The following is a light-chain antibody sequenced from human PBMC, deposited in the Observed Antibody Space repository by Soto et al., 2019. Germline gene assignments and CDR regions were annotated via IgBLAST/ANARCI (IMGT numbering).Light chain of an antibody. V-gene: IGKV4-1*01. CDR1: QTVLYNSKNY. CDR2: SAS. Sequence: DIVLTQSPHSLAVSLGERASINCKSSQTVLYNSKNYLAWYQHKPGQPPKLLLYSASTREFGVHDRFSGSGSATDFTLAISSLQAEDVATYYCQQYYSSPQTFGRGTKVEVK. J-gene: IGKJ1*01. CDR3: QQYYSSPQT.